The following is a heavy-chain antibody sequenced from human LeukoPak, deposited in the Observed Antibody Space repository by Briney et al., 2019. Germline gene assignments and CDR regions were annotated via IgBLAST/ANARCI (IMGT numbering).Heavy chain of an antibody. CDR3: ARGSGRMEGMDV. V-gene: IGHV4-34*01. CDR1: GGSFSGYD. Sequence: SSETLSLTCAVYGGSFSGYDWSWIRQPPGKGLEWIGEINHSGSTNYNPSLKSRVTISVDTSKNQFSLKLSSVTAADTVVYYCARGSGRMEGMDVWGQGTTVTVSS. CDR2: INHSGST. D-gene: IGHD1-1*01. J-gene: IGHJ6*02.